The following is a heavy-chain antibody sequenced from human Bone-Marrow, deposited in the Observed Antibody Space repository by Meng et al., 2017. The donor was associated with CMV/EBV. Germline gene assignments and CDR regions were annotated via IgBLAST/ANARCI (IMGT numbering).Heavy chain of an antibody. CDR2: FYGGGST. V-gene: IGHV4-39*07. Sequence: SETLSLTCTVSGDSIGSSNFYWGWIRQPPGKGMEWIGSFYGGGSTFYNPSLESRVTISVDTSKSQFSLKLKSVTAADTAVYYCARDRAPAGPANWFDPWGQGTLVTVSS. CDR3: ARDRAPAGPANWFDP. D-gene: IGHD2-15*01. CDR1: GDSIGSSNFY. J-gene: IGHJ5*02.